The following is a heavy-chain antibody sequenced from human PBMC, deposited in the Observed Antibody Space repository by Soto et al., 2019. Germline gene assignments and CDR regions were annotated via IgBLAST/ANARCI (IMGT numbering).Heavy chain of an antibody. D-gene: IGHD6-19*01. Sequence: SETLSLTCTVSGGSISSYYWSWIRQPAGKGLEWIGRLYTSGSTNYNPSLKSRVTMSVDTSKNQFSLKLRSVTAADTAVYYCARDAVAPGGMDVWGQGTTVTVSS. CDR3: ARDAVAPGGMDV. V-gene: IGHV4-4*07. CDR2: LYTSGST. J-gene: IGHJ6*02. CDR1: GGSISSYY.